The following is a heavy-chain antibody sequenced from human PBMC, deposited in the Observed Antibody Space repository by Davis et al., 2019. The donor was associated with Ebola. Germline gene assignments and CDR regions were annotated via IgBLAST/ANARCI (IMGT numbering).Heavy chain of an antibody. V-gene: IGHV3-23*01. CDR3: AKSGLSFGVVKYHYGMDV. D-gene: IGHD3-3*01. Sequence: PGGSLRLSCADSVITFSSYAMTWVRQAPGKGLERVSAISGSGGTTYYAGSVKGRFTISRDNSKKTLYLQMNSLRAEDTAVYYCAKSGLSFGVVKYHYGMDVWGKGTTVTVSS. J-gene: IGHJ6*04. CDR2: ISGSGGTT. CDR1: VITFSSYA.